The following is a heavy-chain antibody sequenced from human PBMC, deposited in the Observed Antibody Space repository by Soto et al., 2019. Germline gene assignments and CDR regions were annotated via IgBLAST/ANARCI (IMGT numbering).Heavy chain of an antibody. J-gene: IGHJ4*02. CDR2: ISGSGGST. D-gene: IGHD3-10*01. CDR1: AFTFSSYA. V-gene: IGHV3-23*01. Sequence: GGSLRLSCAASAFTFSSYAMSWVRQAPGKGLEWVSAISGSGGSTYYADSVKGRFTISRDNSKNTLYLQMNSLRAEDTAVYYCAKHTGLLWFGELLAYDYWGQGTLVTVSS. CDR3: AKHTGLLWFGELLAYDY.